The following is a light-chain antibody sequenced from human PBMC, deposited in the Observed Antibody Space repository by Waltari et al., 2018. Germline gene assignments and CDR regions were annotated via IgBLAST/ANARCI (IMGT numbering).Light chain of an antibody. CDR1: TGAVTSDYY. Sequence: QTVVTQEPSLTVSPGGTVTLTCASSTGAVTSDYYPNWFQQKPGQPPMALIYSGTYKPSWTPARFPGSLLGGKAALTLSDVQPEDEAEYYCLLYYDGVRWVFGGGTMLTVL. CDR2: SGT. V-gene: IGLV7-43*01. J-gene: IGLJ3*02. CDR3: LLYYDGVRWV.